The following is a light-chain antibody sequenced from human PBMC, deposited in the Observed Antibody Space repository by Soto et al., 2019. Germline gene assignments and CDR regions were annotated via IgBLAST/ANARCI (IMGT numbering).Light chain of an antibody. CDR1: QSVNSF. Sequence: EIVLTQSPATLSLSPGERATLSCRASQSVNSFLAWYQQKPGQAPRLLIYDASNRATGIPARFSGGGSGTDFPLTISSLVPEDSALYYCQQRTLWPPLTFGGGSKVEIK. J-gene: IGKJ4*01. CDR3: QQRTLWPPLT. V-gene: IGKV3-11*01. CDR2: DAS.